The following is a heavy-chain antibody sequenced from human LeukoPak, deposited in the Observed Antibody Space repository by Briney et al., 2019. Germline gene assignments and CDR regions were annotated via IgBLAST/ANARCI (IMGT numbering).Heavy chain of an antibody. Sequence: NPSETLSLTCTVSGGSISSYYWSWIRQPPGKGLEWIGYIYYSGSTNYNPSLKSRVTISVDTSKNQFSLKLSSVTAADTAVYYCAREGGIAVAGMVDWGQGTLVTVSS. V-gene: IGHV4-59*01. D-gene: IGHD6-19*01. CDR2: IYYSGST. CDR3: AREGGIAVAGMVD. J-gene: IGHJ4*02. CDR1: GGSISSYY.